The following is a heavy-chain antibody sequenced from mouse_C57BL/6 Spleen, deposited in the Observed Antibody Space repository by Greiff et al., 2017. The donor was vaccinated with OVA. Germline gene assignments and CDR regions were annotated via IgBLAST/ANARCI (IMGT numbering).Heavy chain of an antibody. CDR3: ARHNWDGGYYFDY. V-gene: IGHV2-6-1*01. J-gene: IGHJ2*01. D-gene: IGHD4-1*01. Sequence: QVQLQESGPGLVAPSQSLSITCTVSGFSLTSYGVHWVRQPPGKGLEWLVVIWSDGSTTYNSALKSRLSISKDNSKSQVFLKMNSLQTDDTAMYYCARHNWDGGYYFDYWGQGTTLTVSS. CDR1: GFSLTSYG. CDR2: IWSDGST.